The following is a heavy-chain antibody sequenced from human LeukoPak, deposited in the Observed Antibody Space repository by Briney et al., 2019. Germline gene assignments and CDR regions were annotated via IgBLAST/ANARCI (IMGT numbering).Heavy chain of an antibody. V-gene: IGHV3-30*02. J-gene: IGHJ4*02. CDR2: IRYDGSKK. D-gene: IGHD5-18*01. CDR1: GFTFSSYG. Sequence: GGSLRLSCAASGFTFSSYGIHWVRQAPGKGLEWVAFIRYDGSKKYYADSVKGRFTISRDNSKNTLYLQMNSLRAEDTAVYYCAKGAGYSYGYEVDYWGQGTLVTVSS. CDR3: AKGAGYSYGYEVDY.